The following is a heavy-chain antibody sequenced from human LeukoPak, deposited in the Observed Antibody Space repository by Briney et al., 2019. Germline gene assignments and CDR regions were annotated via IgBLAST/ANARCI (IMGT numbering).Heavy chain of an antibody. CDR1: GFTFSSYG. Sequence: GGSLRLSCAASGFTFSSYGMHWVRQAPGKGLEWVAVISYDGSNKYYADSVKGRFTISRDNAKNSLYLQMNSLRAEDTAVYYCARGESDRTAAARYNWFDPWGQGTLVTVSS. CDR2: ISYDGSNK. D-gene: IGHD6-13*01. CDR3: ARGESDRTAAARYNWFDP. V-gene: IGHV3-30*03. J-gene: IGHJ5*02.